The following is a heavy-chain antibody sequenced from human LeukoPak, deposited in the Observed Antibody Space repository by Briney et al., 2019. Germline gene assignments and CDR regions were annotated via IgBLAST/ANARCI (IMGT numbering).Heavy chain of an antibody. CDR3: ARGSNVQQRLDSFDF. J-gene: IGHJ4*02. V-gene: IGHV3-21*01. Sequence: GGPLRLSCAASGFTFNAYNMNWFRQAPGKGLEWVSSTSSGSTYIYYAVSVKGRFTISRDNAKNSLYLQMSSLRAEDTAVYYCARGSNVQQRLDSFDFWGQGTLVTVSS. D-gene: IGHD6-25*01. CDR1: GFTFNAYN. CDR2: TSSGSTYI.